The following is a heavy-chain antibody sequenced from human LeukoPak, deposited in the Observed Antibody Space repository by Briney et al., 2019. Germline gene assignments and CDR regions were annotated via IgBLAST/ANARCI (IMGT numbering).Heavy chain of an antibody. CDR3: ARDIDRAHGD. CDR2: IRGDGGDK. CDR1: GFTFTSHW. Sequence: GGSLRPSCAASGFTFTSHWMTWVRQAPGKGLEWVANIRGDGGDKYYVDSVKGRFTISRDNAKNSVYLQMNSLRGEDTAVYYCARDIDRAHGDWGQGTLVTVSS. J-gene: IGHJ4*02. D-gene: IGHD2-15*01. V-gene: IGHV3-7*01.